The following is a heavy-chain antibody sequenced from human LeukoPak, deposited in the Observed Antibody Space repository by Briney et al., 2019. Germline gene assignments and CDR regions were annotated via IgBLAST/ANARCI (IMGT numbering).Heavy chain of an antibody. V-gene: IGHV4-39*07. J-gene: IGHJ4*02. CDR2: RYSSGST. D-gene: IGHD4-17*01. Sequence: SETLSLTCTVSGGSISSDFNYWGWIRQPPGKGLEWIGSRYSSGSTYYNPSLKSRVTISADTSKNQFSLKLSSVTAADTAVYYCARGGRTVTDFDYWGQGTLVAVSS. CDR1: GGSISSDFNY. CDR3: ARGGRTVTDFDY.